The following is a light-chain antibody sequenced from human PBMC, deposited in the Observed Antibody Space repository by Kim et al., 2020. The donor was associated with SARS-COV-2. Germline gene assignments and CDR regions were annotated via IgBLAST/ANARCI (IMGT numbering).Light chain of an antibody. CDR3: ASYSTSTTLI. V-gene: IGLV2-14*03. Sequence: GQSITISCNGTSSDIGSFNYVSWYQQHPNTVPKLIIYDVSQRPSGVSDRFSGSRSGNTASLTISGLQTEDEAIYFCASYSTSTTLIFGGGTQLTVL. J-gene: IGLJ2*01. CDR2: DVS. CDR1: SSDIGSFNY.